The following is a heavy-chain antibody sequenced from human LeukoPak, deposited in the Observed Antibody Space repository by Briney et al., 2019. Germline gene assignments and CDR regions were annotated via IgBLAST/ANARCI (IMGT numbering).Heavy chain of an antibody. V-gene: IGHV3-11*04. D-gene: IGHD4-17*01. CDR1: GFTFRDYY. J-gene: IGHJ4*02. CDR3: TRDHDYGDYDF. CDR2: VSSTGASI. Sequence: PGGSLRLSCAASGFTFRDYYISWIRQTPGRGLEWVSYVSSTGASISYADAVKGRFTISRDNAKNLVYLQMNSLRVEDTAVYYCTRDHDYGDYDFWGQGIVVTVSS.